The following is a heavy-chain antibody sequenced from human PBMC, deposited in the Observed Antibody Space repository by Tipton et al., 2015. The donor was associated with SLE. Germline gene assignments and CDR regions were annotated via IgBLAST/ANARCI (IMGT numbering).Heavy chain of an antibody. V-gene: IGHV1-69*01. Sequence: QVQLVQSGAEVKKPGASVKVSCKASGYTFTSYGISWVRQAPGQGLEWMGWIIPIFGSANYAQKFQGRVTITADESTRTAYMELSSLRSEDTAVYYCASPLYGGPGYFDYWGQGPLVTVSS. CDR3: ASPLYGGPGYFDY. CDR2: IIPIFGSA. CDR1: GYTFTSYG. D-gene: IGHD3-10*02. J-gene: IGHJ4*02.